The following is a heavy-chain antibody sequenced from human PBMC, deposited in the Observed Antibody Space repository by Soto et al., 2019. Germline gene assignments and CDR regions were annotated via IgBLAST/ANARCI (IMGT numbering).Heavy chain of an antibody. J-gene: IGHJ5*02. CDR1: GFTFSSYG. Sequence: GSLRLSCAASGFTFSSYGMHWVRQAPGKGLEWVAVISYDGSNKYYADSVKGRFTISRDNSKNTLYLQMNSLRAEDTAVYYCAKEGDSYGYSWFDPWGQGTLVTVSS. CDR3: AKEGDSYGYSWFDP. V-gene: IGHV3-30*18. CDR2: ISYDGSNK. D-gene: IGHD5-18*01.